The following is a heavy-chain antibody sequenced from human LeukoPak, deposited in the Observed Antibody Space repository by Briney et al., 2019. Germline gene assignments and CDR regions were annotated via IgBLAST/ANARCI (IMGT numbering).Heavy chain of an antibody. V-gene: IGHV3-23*01. D-gene: IGHD6-19*01. CDR2: TSSSGGTT. CDR1: GFTFSNYA. CDR3: AKDTGQWPVRTFDY. J-gene: IGHJ4*02. Sequence: PGGSLRLSCAASGFTFSNYAMSWVRQAPGQGLEWVSGTSSSGGTTYYADSVKGRFTISRDNSKDTLYLQMNSLRAEDTALYYCAKDTGQWPVRTFDYWGQRTLLTVSS.